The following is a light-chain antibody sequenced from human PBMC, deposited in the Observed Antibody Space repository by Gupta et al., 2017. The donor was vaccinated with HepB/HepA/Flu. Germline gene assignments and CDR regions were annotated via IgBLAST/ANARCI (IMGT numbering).Light chain of an antibody. J-gene: IGKJ4*01. V-gene: IGKV1-9*01. CDR1: QDITNY. CDR2: AAS. Sequence: TQLYHPPSLLPASVGDRVTITCRASQDITNYLAWYQQKPGEAPKLLICAASALQSGVPSRFSGSGSGTEFTLTINSLQPEDFATYYCQQLNSYPLTFGGGTKVEIK. CDR3: QQLNSYPLT.